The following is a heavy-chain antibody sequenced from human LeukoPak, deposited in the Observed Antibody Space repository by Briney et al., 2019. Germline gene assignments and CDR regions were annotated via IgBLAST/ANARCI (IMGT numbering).Heavy chain of an antibody. Sequence: GASVKVSCKASGYTFTDFYMHWVRQAPGQGLEWMGWINPNSGDTNYPQKFQSRVTMATDTSISTAYMELSRLKFDDTAVYYCARRGQDYWGQGTLVTVSS. CDR2: INPNSGDT. CDR1: GYTFTDFY. D-gene: IGHD3-10*01. V-gene: IGHV1-2*02. J-gene: IGHJ4*02. CDR3: ARRGQDY.